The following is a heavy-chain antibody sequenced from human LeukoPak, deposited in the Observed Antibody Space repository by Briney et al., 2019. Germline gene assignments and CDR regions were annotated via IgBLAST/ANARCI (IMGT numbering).Heavy chain of an antibody. J-gene: IGHJ4*02. V-gene: IGHV5-51*01. CDR3: ARTLYYYDSSGYSEYYFDY. CDR2: IYPGDSDT. Sequence: GESLKISCKGSGYSFTSYWIGWVRQMPGKGLEWMGIIYPGDSDTRYSPSFQGQVTISADKSISTAYLQWSSLKASDTAMYYCARTLYYYDSSGYSEYYFDYWGQGTLVTVSS. CDR1: GYSFTSYW. D-gene: IGHD3-22*01.